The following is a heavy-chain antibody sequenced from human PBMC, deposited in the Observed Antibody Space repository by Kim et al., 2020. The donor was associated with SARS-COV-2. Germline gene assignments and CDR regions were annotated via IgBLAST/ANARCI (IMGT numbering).Heavy chain of an antibody. Sequence: SETLSLTCAVYGGSFSGYYWSWIRQPPGKGLEWIGEINHSGSTNYNPSLKSRVTISVDTSKNQFSLKLSSVTAADTAVYYCARGAGIGAARLHYYMDVWGKGTTVTVSS. CDR2: INHSGST. CDR1: GGSFSGYY. CDR3: ARGAGIGAARLHYYMDV. J-gene: IGHJ6*03. V-gene: IGHV4-34*01. D-gene: IGHD6-6*01.